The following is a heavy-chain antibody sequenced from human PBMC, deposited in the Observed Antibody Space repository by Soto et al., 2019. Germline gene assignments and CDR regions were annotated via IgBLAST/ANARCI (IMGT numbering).Heavy chain of an antibody. Sequence: QVQLVESGGGVVQPGRSLRLSCAASGFTFSSYGMHWVRQAPGKGLEWVAVIWYDGSNKYYADSVKGRFTISRDNSKITLYLHMTSLGAEDTAAYYCAIDLHEWGQGTLVTVSS. CDR3: AIDLHE. J-gene: IGHJ4*02. CDR2: IWYDGSNK. V-gene: IGHV3-33*01. CDR1: GFTFSSYG.